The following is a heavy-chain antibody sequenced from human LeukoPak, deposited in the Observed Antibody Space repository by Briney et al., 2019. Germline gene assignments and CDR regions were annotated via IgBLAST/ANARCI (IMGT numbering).Heavy chain of an antibody. D-gene: IGHD1-26*01. CDR3: ASSKWELGFDY. V-gene: IGHV4-59*08. CDR2: IYYSGST. Sequence: PSETLSLTCTVSGGSISSYYWSWIRQPPGKGLEWIGYIYYSGSTNYNPSLKSRVTISVDTSKNQFSLKLSSVTAADTAVYYCASSKWELGFDYWGQGTLVTVSS. CDR1: GGSISSYY. J-gene: IGHJ4*02.